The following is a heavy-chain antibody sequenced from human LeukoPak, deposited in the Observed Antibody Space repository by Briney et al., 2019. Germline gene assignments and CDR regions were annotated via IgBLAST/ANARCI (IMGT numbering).Heavy chain of an antibody. CDR2: IKQDGSEK. V-gene: IGHV3-7*01. Sequence: PGGSLRLSCAASGFTFSSYWMSWVRQAPGKGLEWVADIKQDGSEKYYVDSVKGRFTISRDTAKNSLYLQMNSLRAEDTAVYYCATSGVLRFLEWLLVDAFDIWGQGTMVTVSS. CDR3: ATSGVLRFLEWLLVDAFDI. D-gene: IGHD3-3*01. J-gene: IGHJ3*02. CDR1: GFTFSSYW.